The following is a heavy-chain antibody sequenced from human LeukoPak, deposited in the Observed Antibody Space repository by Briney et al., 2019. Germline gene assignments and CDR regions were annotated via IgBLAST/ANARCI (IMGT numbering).Heavy chain of an antibody. Sequence: PGGSLRLSCAASGFTFSSYGMHWVRQAPGKGLEWVAVISYDGSNKYYADSVKGRFTISRDNSKNTLYLQMNSLRAEDTAVYYCAKDVGPVLECFDYWGQGTLVTVSS. D-gene: IGHD3-3*01. CDR1: GFTFSSYG. V-gene: IGHV3-30*18. J-gene: IGHJ4*02. CDR3: AKDVGPVLECFDY. CDR2: ISYDGSNK.